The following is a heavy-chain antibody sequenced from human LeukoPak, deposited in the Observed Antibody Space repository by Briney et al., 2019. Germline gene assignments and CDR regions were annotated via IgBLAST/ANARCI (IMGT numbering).Heavy chain of an antibody. D-gene: IGHD1/OR15-1a*01. CDR3: VRSWYNWNTGAFDI. V-gene: IGHV4-39*07. J-gene: IGHJ3*02. CDR2: IYDSGST. Sequence: SETLSLTCTVSGGSISSSSYYWGWIRQPPGKGLEWIGSIYDSGSTYYNPSLKSRVTISVDRSKNQFSLKLSSVTAADTAVYYCVRSWYNWNTGAFDIWGQGTMVTVSS. CDR1: GGSISSSSYY.